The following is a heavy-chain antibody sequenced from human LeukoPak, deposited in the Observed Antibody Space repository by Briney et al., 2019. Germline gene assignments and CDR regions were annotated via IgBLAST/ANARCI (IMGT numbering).Heavy chain of an antibody. CDR3: AREGPGYSSGWWGD. D-gene: IGHD6-19*01. J-gene: IGHJ4*02. CDR2: ISSSSSYI. Sequence: GGSLRLSCAASGFSFSSYSMNWVRQAPGKGLEWVSSISSSSSYIYYADSVKGRFTISRDNAKNSLYLQMNSLRAEDTAVYYCAREGPGYSSGWWGDWGQGTLVTVSS. V-gene: IGHV3-21*01. CDR1: GFSFSSYS.